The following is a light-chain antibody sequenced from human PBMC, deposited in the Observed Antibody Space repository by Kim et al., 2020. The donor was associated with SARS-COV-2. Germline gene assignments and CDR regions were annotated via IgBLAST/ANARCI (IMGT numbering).Light chain of an antibody. CDR1: QSVSSY. CDR2: DAS. CDR3: QQRSNWPPG. Sequence: SLSPGERATLSCRASQSVSSYLAWYQQKPGQAPRLLIYDASNSATGIPARFSGSGSGTDFTLTISSLEPEDFAVYYCQQRSNWPPGFGPGTKVDIK. J-gene: IGKJ3*01. V-gene: IGKV3-11*01.